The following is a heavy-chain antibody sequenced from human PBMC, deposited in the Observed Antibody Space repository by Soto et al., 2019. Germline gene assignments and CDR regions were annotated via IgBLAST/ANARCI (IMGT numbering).Heavy chain of an antibody. CDR3: ARVLQRFLEWPPRRNYGMDA. J-gene: IGHJ6*02. V-gene: IGHV1-3*01. Sequence: ASVKVSCKASGYTFTSYAMHWVRQAPGQRLEWMGWINAGNGNTKYSQKFQGRVTITRDTSASTAYMELSSLRSEDTAVYYCARVLQRFLEWPPRRNYGMDAWGQGTTVTVSS. D-gene: IGHD3-3*01. CDR2: INAGNGNT. CDR1: GYTFTSYA.